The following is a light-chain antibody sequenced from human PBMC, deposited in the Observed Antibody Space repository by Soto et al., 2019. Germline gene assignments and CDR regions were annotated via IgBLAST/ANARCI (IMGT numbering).Light chain of an antibody. CDR1: QSISSY. V-gene: IGKV1-39*01. CDR3: QQSYTAPSIT. Sequence: DIKMTQSPSSLSASLKDRVTITCRVSQSISSYLNWYQQKPGKAPKLLIYAASSLQSGVPSRFSGSGSGTDFTLTISSLQPEDFATYYCQQSYTAPSITFGQGTGLEI. CDR2: AAS. J-gene: IGKJ5*01.